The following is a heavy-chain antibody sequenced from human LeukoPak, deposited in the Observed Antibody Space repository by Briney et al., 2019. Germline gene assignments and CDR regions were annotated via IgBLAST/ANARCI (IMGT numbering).Heavy chain of an antibody. CDR2: ISPNSGGT. Sequence: ASVKVSCKASGYTFTGYYMHWVRQAPGQGLEWMGWISPNSGGTNYAQKFQGWVTMTRDTSISTAYMELSRLRSDDTAVYYCARATYYYDSSGYSFDYWGQGTLVTVSS. D-gene: IGHD3-22*01. CDR3: ARATYYYDSSGYSFDY. CDR1: GYTFTGYY. J-gene: IGHJ4*02. V-gene: IGHV1-2*04.